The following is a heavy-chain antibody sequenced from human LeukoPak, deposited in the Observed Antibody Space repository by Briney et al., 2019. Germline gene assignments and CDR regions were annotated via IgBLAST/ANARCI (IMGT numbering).Heavy chain of an antibody. CDR1: GGSISSYY. D-gene: IGHD2-15*01. J-gene: IGHJ4*02. CDR3: VREILYCSGGSCYRGPFDN. CDR2: IFHRGGT. V-gene: IGHV4-30-4*01. Sequence: SETLSLTCTVSGGSISSYYWNWIRQPPGKGLEWIGYIFHRGGTSFNPSLKSRILFSVDTSQNQFSLKLNSVTAADTAVYYCVREILYCSGGSCYRGPFDNWGQGTLVTVSA.